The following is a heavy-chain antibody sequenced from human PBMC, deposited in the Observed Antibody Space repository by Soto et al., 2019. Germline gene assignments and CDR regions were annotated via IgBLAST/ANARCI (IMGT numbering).Heavy chain of an antibody. V-gene: IGHV4-61*01. Sequence: SLTCTVSGGSVSSGSYYWSWIRQPPGKGLEWIGYIYYSGSTNYNPSLKSRVTISVDTSKNQFSLKLSSVTAADTAVYYCARVGYSSGWYVAFDIWGQGTMVTVSS. D-gene: IGHD6-19*01. CDR2: IYYSGST. CDR1: GGSVSSGSYY. CDR3: ARVGYSSGWYVAFDI. J-gene: IGHJ3*02.